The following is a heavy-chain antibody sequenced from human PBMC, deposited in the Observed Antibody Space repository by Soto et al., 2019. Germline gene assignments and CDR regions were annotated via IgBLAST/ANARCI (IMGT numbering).Heavy chain of an antibody. CDR3: ASAMSEYYFDS. J-gene: IGHJ4*02. Sequence: SETLSLTCSVSGYSISSGYYWGWLRQHPGKGLEWIGNIYHGGSTYHNPSLKRRVTISVDTSKNHFTLNLSSVTAADTAVYYCASAMSEYYFDSWGQGTLVTVS. CDR2: IYHGGST. D-gene: IGHD6-6*01. CDR1: GYSISSGYY. V-gene: IGHV4-38-2*01.